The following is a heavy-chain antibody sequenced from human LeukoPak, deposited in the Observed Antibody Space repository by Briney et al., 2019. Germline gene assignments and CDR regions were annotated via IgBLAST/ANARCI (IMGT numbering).Heavy chain of an antibody. CDR1: GSTFSSYS. V-gene: IGHV3-48*04. J-gene: IGHJ4*02. D-gene: IGHD3-22*01. CDR3: ARRDSSGGFDY. Sequence: GGSLRLSCAASGSTFSSYSMNWVRQAPGKGLEWVSYISSSSSTIYYADSVKGRFTISRDNAKNSLYLQMNSLRAEDTAVYYCARRDSSGGFDYWGQGTLVTVSS. CDR2: ISSSSSTI.